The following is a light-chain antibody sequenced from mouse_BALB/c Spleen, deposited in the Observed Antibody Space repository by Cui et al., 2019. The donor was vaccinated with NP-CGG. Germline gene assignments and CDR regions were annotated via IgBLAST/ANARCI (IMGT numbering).Light chain of an antibody. J-gene: IGLJ1*01. Sequence: QAVVPQASAPTTSPGKTVTLTCRSSTGAVTTSNYANWVQEKPDHLFTGLMGGTNNRAPGVPARFSGSLIGDKAALTITGAQTEDEAIYFCALWYSDHWVFGGGTKLTVL. V-gene: IGLV1*01. CDR3: ALWYSDHWV. CDR1: TGAVTTSNY. CDR2: GTN.